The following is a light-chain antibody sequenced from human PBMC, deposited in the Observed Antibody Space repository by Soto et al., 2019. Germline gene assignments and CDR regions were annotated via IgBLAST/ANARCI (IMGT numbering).Light chain of an antibody. CDR2: DVS. J-gene: IGLJ2*01. Sequence: QSALTQPASVSGSPGQSITISCTGTSSDVGGYNYVSWYQQHPGKAPKLMIYDVSNRPSGVSNRFSGSKSGNTASLTISGLQAEDEADYYCSSYISSSTVVFGGGTQLTVL. CDR3: SSYISSSTVV. CDR1: SSDVGGYNY. V-gene: IGLV2-14*01.